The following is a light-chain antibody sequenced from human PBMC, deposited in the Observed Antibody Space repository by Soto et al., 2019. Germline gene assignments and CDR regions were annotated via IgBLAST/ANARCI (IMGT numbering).Light chain of an antibody. V-gene: IGLV2-14*03. CDR3: SSKTSSSTRVI. CDR1: STDVGGYKY. J-gene: IGLJ2*01. CDR2: DVN. Sequence: QSVLTQPASVSGSPGQSITISCTGTSTDVGGYKYVSWYQQHTGKAPKLLIYDVNDRPSGVSIRFSGSKSGNAASLTISGLQPEDEAVYYCSSKTSSSTRVIFGGGTQLTVL.